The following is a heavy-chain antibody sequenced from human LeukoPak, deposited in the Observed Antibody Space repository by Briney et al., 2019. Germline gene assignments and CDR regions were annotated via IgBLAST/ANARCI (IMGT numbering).Heavy chain of an antibody. CDR1: GFTFSSYG. D-gene: IGHD3-22*01. J-gene: IGHJ6*02. Sequence: GGSLRLSCAASGFTFSSYGVHWVRQAPGKGLEWVAVIWYDGSNKYYADSVKGRFTISRDNSKNTLYLQMNSLRAEDTAVYYCARSPRSRGRPRYYYGMDVWGQGTTVTVSS. CDR3: ARSPRSRGRPRYYYGMDV. V-gene: IGHV3-33*01. CDR2: IWYDGSNK.